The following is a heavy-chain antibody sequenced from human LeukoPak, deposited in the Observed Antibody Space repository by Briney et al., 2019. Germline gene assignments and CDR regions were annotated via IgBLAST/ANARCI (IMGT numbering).Heavy chain of an antibody. J-gene: IGHJ4*02. D-gene: IGHD3-22*01. CDR3: ARAHDRGYYCGFDY. V-gene: IGHV3-66*01. CDR1: GFTVSSNY. Sequence: TGGSLRLSCAASGFTVSSNYMSWVRQAPGKGLEWVSVIYSAGNTYYADSVQGRFTMSRENPENTLYLQMNSLRAEDTAVYYCARAHDRGYYCGFDYWGQGTLVTVSS. CDR2: IYSAGNT.